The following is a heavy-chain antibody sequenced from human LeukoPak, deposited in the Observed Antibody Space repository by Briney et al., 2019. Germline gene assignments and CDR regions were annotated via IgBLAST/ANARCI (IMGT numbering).Heavy chain of an antibody. CDR3: PRVGRRPERVPFDY. J-gene: IGHJ4*02. CDR2: IWYDGSNK. CDR1: GFTFSSYG. Sequence: GGSLRLSCAASGFTFSSYGMHWVRQAPGKGLEWVAVIWYDGSNKYYVDSVKGRFTISRDNAKNSLYLQMNSLRAEDTAVYYCPRVGRRPERVPFDYWGQGTLVTVSS. D-gene: IGHD4/OR15-4a*01. V-gene: IGHV3-33*01.